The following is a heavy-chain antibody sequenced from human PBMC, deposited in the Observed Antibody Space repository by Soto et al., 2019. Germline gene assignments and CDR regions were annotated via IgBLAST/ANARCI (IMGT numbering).Heavy chain of an antibody. CDR3: TTDDWQADYGAKWCFEF. D-gene: IGHD4-17*01. CDR2: ISPYNGNT. CDR1: GYTFNSYG. Sequence: QVQLVQSGVEVKMPGASVKVSCKGSGYTFNSYGISWVRQAPGQGLEWLGWISPYNGNTNSAPKLQGRVTMTTDTSTSTAYMELRSLRSDDTAVYYWTTDDWQADYGAKWCFEFWGRGTLVTVSS. J-gene: IGHJ2*01. V-gene: IGHV1-18*01.